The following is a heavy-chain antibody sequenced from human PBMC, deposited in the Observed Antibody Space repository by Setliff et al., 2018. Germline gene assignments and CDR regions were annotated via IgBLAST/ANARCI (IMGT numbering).Heavy chain of an antibody. J-gene: IGHJ4*02. D-gene: IGHD6-13*01. Sequence: TSETLSLTCAVSGYSISSGYYWGWIRQPPGKGLEWIGSIYHSGSTYYNPSLKSRVTISVDTSKNQFSLKLSSVTAADTAVYYCARGRIAAALYYFDYWGQG. CDR3: ARGRIAAALYYFDY. CDR1: GYSISSGYY. V-gene: IGHV4-38-2*01. CDR2: IYHSGST.